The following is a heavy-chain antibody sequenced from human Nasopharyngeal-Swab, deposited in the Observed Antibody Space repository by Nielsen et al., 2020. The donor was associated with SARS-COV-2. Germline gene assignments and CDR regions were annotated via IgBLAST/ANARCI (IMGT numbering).Heavy chain of an antibody. Sequence: WIRQPPGKGLEWIGEINHSGSTNYDPSLKSRVTISVDTSKNQFSLNLSSVTAADTAVYYCARGLVMGIFGVVISSKYFDYWGQGTLVTVSS. D-gene: IGHD3-3*01. J-gene: IGHJ4*02. CDR2: INHSGST. V-gene: IGHV4-34*01. CDR3: ARGLVMGIFGVVISSKYFDY.